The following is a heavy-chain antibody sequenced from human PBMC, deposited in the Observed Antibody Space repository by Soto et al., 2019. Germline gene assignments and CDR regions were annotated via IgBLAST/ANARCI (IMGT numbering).Heavy chain of an antibody. CDR2: IIPIFGTA. CDR1: GGTFSIYA. Sequence: SVKVSCKASGGTFSIYAISCVRQAPGQGLEWMGGIIPIFGTANYAQKFQGRVTIIADKSTSTAYMELSSLRSEDTAVYYCVAGQSDRRAFDIWGQGTMVTVSS. J-gene: IGHJ3*02. CDR3: VAGQSDRRAFDI. D-gene: IGHD6-19*01. V-gene: IGHV1-69*06.